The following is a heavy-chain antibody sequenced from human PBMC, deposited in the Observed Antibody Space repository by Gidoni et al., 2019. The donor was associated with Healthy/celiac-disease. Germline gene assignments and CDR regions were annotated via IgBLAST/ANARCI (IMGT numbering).Heavy chain of an antibody. D-gene: IGHD6-13*01. V-gene: IGHV3-11*01. J-gene: IGHJ6*03. Sequence: QVQLVESGGGLVKPGGSLRLSCAASGFTFSDYYMRWIRQAPGKGLEWVSYISSSGSTIYYADSVKGRFTISRDNAKNSLYLQMNSLRAEDTAVYYCARDSAAAGLIHDYYYYYYYMDVWGKGTTVTVSS. CDR3: ARDSAAAGLIHDYYYYYYYMDV. CDR1: GFTFSDYY. CDR2: ISSSGSTI.